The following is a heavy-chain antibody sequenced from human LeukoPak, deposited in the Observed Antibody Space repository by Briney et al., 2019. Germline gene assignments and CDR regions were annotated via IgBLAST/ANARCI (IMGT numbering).Heavy chain of an antibody. Sequence: ASVKVSCKASGYTFTSYYMHWVRQAPGQGLEWMGIINPSGGSTSYAQKFQGRVTMTRDTSTSTVYMELRSLRSDDTAVYNCARAPSHRDFWSGYYHYYYYMGVWGKGTTVTVSS. CDR2: INPSGGST. D-gene: IGHD3-3*01. J-gene: IGHJ6*03. V-gene: IGHV1-46*01. CDR3: ARAPSHRDFWSGYYHYYYYMGV. CDR1: GYTFTSYY.